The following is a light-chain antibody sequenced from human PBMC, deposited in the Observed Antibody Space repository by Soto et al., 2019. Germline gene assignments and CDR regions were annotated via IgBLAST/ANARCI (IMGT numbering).Light chain of an antibody. J-gene: IGLJ2*01. CDR1: SSDIGAYDY. CDR2: EVR. CDR3: GSYASATLI. Sequence: QSALTQPASVSGSPGQLITISCTGTSSDIGAYDYVSWFQQYSGKAPTLIIYEVRFRPSGVSSRFSGSKSGNTASLTISGLQTEDEADYYCGSYASATLIFGGGTKLTVL. V-gene: IGLV2-14*03.